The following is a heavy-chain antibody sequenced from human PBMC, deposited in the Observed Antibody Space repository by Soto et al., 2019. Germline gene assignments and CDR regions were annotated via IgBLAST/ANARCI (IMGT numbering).Heavy chain of an antibody. CDR1: GYTFTSYA. CDR2: INAGNGNT. J-gene: IGHJ2*01. Sequence: QVQLVQSGAEVKKPGASVKVSCKASGYTFTSYAMHWVRQAPGQRLEWMGWINAGNGNTTYLQKFQGRVTITRDTSASTPYMELSSPRSEATAVYYCARGGSLYWYFDLWGRGTLVTVSS. CDR3: ARGGSLYWYFDL. V-gene: IGHV1-3*01. D-gene: IGHD1-26*01.